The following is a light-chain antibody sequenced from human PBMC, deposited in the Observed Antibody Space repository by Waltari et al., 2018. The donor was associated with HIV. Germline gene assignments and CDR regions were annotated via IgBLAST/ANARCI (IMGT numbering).Light chain of an antibody. CDR1: QSVSTN. V-gene: IGKV3-15*01. CDR3: QQYDSWPPIT. CDR2: GIY. Sequence: EVVMTQSPDTLSVSPGQKATISCWTSQSVSTNLAWYHQKPGPAPRLLMYGIYVRATGVPARFSGSGSETDFTLTITSVQPEDFAVYYCQQYDSWPPITFGQGTRLEIK. J-gene: IGKJ5*01.